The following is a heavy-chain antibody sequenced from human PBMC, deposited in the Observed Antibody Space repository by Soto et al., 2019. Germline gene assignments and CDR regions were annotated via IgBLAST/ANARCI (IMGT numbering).Heavy chain of an antibody. J-gene: IGHJ4*02. D-gene: IGHD3-22*01. CDR3: ARDPSQDYYDSSGYYPFDY. CDR2: ISSSSSYI. V-gene: IGHV3-21*01. CDR1: GFTFTNAW. Sequence: VGSVRLSCAASGFTFTNAWMNWVRQAPGKGLEWVSSISSSSSYIYYADSVKGRFTISRDNAKNSLYLQMNSLRAEDTAVYYCARDPSQDYYDSSGYYPFDYWGQGTLVTVSS.